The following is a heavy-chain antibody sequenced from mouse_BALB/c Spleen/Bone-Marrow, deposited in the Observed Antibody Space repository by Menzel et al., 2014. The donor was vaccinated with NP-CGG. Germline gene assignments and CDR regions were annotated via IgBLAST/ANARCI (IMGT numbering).Heavy chain of an antibody. Sequence: EVQVVESGGGLVQPGGSLKLSCAASGFTFSSYTMSWVRQTPEKRLEWVAYISNGGGSTYHPDTVKGRFTISRDNAKNTLYLQMSSLKSEDTAMYYCARGLRGYAMDYWGQGTSVTVSS. CDR2: ISNGGGST. D-gene: IGHD2-4*01. CDR3: ARGLRGYAMDY. CDR1: GFTFSSYT. J-gene: IGHJ4*01. V-gene: IGHV5-12-2*01.